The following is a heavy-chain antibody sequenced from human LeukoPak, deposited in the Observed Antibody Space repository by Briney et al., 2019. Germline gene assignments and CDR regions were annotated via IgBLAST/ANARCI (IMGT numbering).Heavy chain of an antibody. V-gene: IGHV4-34*01. Sequence: PSETLSLTCAVSGGSFSGCYWCWIRQPPGKGLEWIGEINHSGSTNYNPSLKSRVTISVDTSKNQFSLKLGSVTAAATAVYYCARAIRWGGAIYSWGQGTLVTVSS. CDR3: ARAIRWGGAIYS. D-gene: IGHD3-16*01. J-gene: IGHJ4*02. CDR2: INHSGST. CDR1: GGSFSGCY.